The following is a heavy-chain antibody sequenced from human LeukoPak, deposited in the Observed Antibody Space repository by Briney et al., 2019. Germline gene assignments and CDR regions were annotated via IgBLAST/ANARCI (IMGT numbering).Heavy chain of an antibody. D-gene: IGHD2-2*01. J-gene: IGHJ4*02. CDR2: ISSSSSYI. V-gene: IGHV3-21*01. CDR1: GFTFSSYS. Sequence: GGSLRLSCAASGFTFSSYSMNWVRQAPGKGLEWVSSISSSSSYIYYADSVKGRFTISRDNAKNSLYLQMNSLRAEDTAVYYCARDQGGYCSSTSCSYYFDYWGQGTLVTVSS. CDR3: ARDQGGYCSSTSCSYYFDY.